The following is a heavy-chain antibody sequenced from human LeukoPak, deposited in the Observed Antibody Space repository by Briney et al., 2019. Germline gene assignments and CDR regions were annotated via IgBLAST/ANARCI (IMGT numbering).Heavy chain of an antibody. CDR3: ARGAPIVVVPAATADAFDI. CDR2: ISAYNGDT. CDR1: GYTFTSYG. Sequence: ASVKVSCKASGYTFTSYGISWVRQAPGQGLEWMGWISAYNGDTNYAQKLQGRVTMTTDTSTSTAYMELRSLRSDDTAVYYCARGAPIVVVPAATADAFDIWGQGTMVTVSS. J-gene: IGHJ3*02. D-gene: IGHD2-2*01. V-gene: IGHV1-18*01.